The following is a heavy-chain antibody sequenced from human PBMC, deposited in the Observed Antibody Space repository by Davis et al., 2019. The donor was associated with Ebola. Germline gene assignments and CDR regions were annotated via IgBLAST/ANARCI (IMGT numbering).Heavy chain of an antibody. CDR3: ARDHVWGSGYYP. J-gene: IGHJ5*02. V-gene: IGHV1-3*01. Sequence: ASVQVSCKASGYTFTSYAMHWVRQAPGQRLEWMGWINAGNGNTKYSQKFQGRVTITRDTSASTAYMELSSLRSEDTAVYYCARDHVWGSGYYPWGQGTLVTVSS. D-gene: IGHD3-3*01. CDR2: INAGNGNT. CDR1: GYTFTSYA.